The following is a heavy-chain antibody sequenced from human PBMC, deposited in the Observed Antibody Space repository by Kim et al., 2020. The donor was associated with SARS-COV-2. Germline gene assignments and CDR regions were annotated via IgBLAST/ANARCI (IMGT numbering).Heavy chain of an antibody. CDR1: GGSISSSSYY. Sequence: SETLSLTCTVSGGSISSSSYYWGWIRQPPGKGLEWIGSIYYSGSTYYNPSLKSRVTISVDTSKNQFSLKLSSVTAADTAVYYCARGGALLWFGELFFNW. V-gene: IGHV4-39*07. CDR2: IYYSGST. CDR3: ARGGALLWFGELFFNW. J-gene: IGHJ5*01. D-gene: IGHD3-10*01.